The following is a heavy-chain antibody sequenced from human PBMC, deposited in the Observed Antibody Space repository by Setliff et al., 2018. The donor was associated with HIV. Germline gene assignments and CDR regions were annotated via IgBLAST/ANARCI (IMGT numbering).Heavy chain of an antibody. D-gene: IGHD3-22*01. Sequence: GASVKVSCKASGYTFSDYDVAWVRQAPGQRPEWMGGTNPQSDIANYAQRFQGRVTITADHSTTTTYMELTSLRADDTAVYYCVRVGPWYYARSGYLASWDYWGQGTLVTVSS. CDR1: GYTFSDYD. J-gene: IGHJ4*02. V-gene: IGHV1-69*10. CDR2: TNPQSDIA. CDR3: VRVGPWYYARSGYLASWDY.